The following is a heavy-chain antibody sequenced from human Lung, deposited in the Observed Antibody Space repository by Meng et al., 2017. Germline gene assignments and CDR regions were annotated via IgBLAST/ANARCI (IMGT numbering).Heavy chain of an antibody. D-gene: IGHD7-27*01. CDR2: ISGSGSSP. CDR3: AKKGWLYWGSGDDY. V-gene: IGHV3-23*04. CDR1: GGIFRNLW. J-gene: IGHJ4*02. Sequence: VERGESGGGLVKPGGSLRLSCVASGGIFRNLWMTWVRQAPGKGLEWVSAISGSGSSPYYADSVKGRFTISRDNSKNTLYLQMNSLRAEDTAVYYCAKKGWLYWGSGDDYWGQGTLVTVSS.